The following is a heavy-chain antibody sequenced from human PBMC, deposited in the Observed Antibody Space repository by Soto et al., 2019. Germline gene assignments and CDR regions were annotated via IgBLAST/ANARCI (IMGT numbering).Heavy chain of an antibody. Sequence: PSETLSLTCTVSGGSISSSSYYWGWIRQPPGKGLEWIGSIYYSGSTYYNPSLKSRVTISVDTSKNQFSLKLSSVTAADTAVYYRGGGYSNYGEGPYNWFDPWGQGTLVTVSS. D-gene: IGHD4-4*01. CDR3: GGGYSNYGEGPYNWFDP. J-gene: IGHJ5*02. CDR1: GGSISSSSYY. CDR2: IYYSGST. V-gene: IGHV4-39*01.